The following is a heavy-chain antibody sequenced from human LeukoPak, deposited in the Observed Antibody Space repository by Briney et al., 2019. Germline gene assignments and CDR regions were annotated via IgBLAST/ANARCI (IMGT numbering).Heavy chain of an antibody. CDR2: ISWNSGSI. Sequence: PGGSLRLSCAASGFTFDDYAMHWVRQAPGKGLEWVSGISWNSGSIGYADSVKGRFTISRDNAKNSLYLQMNSLRAEDTAVSYCARDGSNYDVAIDYWGQGTLVTVSS. J-gene: IGHJ4*02. V-gene: IGHV3-9*01. CDR1: GFTFDDYA. D-gene: IGHD3-3*01. CDR3: ARDGSNYDVAIDY.